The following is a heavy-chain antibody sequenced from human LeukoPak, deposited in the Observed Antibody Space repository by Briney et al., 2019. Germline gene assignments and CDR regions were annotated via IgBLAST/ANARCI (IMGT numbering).Heavy chain of an antibody. V-gene: IGHV3-11*04. CDR3: ARERSYYDSSGYY. CDR1: GLTFSDYY. CDR2: ISSSGSTI. D-gene: IGHD3-22*01. Sequence: GGSLRLSCAASGLTFSDYYMSWIRQAPGKGLEWVSYISSSGSTIYYADSVKGRFTISRDNAKNSLYLQMNSLRAEDTAVYYCARERSYYDSSGYYWGQGTLVTVSS. J-gene: IGHJ4*02.